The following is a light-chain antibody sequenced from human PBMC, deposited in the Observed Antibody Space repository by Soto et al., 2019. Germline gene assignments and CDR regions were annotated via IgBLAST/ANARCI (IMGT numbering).Light chain of an antibody. CDR3: QQYYSTPWT. Sequence: MVLTQSPNSLAVSLGERATINCKSSQSVLYRSNNMNYLAWYQQKAGQPPRLLIYWASTRESGVPDRFGGSGSGTEFTLTISSLQAEDVAVYYCQQYYSTPWTFGQGTKVDI. CDR2: WAS. V-gene: IGKV4-1*01. CDR1: QSVLYRSNNMNY. J-gene: IGKJ1*01.